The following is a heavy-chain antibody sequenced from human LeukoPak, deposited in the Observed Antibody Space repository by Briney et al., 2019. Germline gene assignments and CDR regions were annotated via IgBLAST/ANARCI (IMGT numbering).Heavy chain of an antibody. D-gene: IGHD2-15*01. CDR3: VSGARGYCSGGSCPAFDF. Sequence: GGSLRLSCAASGFTVSSNYMSWVRQAPGNGLEWVSAISGSGGSTDYADSVKGRFTISRDNSESTLYLQMSSLRAEDTAVYYCVSGARGYCSGGSCPAFDFWGQGTLVSVSS. J-gene: IGHJ4*02. V-gene: IGHV3-23*01. CDR2: ISGSGGST. CDR1: GFTVSSNY.